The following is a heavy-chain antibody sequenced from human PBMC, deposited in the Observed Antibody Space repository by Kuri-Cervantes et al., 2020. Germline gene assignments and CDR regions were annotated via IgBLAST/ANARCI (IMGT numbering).Heavy chain of an antibody. Sequence: ASVKVSCKTSGYTFTSYGISWVRQAPGQGLEWMGWISAYNGNTNYAQKLQGRVTMTTDTSTSTAYMELRSLRSDDTAVYYCARTTYYYGSVDYWGQGTLVTVSS. CDR2: ISAYNGNT. J-gene: IGHJ4*02. CDR1: GYTFTSYG. CDR3: ARTTYYYGSVDY. V-gene: IGHV1-18*01. D-gene: IGHD3-10*01.